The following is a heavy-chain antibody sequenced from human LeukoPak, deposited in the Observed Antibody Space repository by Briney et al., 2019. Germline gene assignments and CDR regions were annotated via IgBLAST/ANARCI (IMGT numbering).Heavy chain of an antibody. CDR3: ASHDFWSGYPDY. Sequence: PGGSLRLSCAASGFTFSSYSMNWVRQAPGKGLEWVSYISSSSSTRYYADSVKGRFTISRDNAKNSLYLQMNSLRAEHTAVSYCASHDFWSGYPDYWGQGTLVTVSS. CDR2: ISSSSSTR. D-gene: IGHD3-3*01. CDR1: GFTFSSYS. V-gene: IGHV3-48*01. J-gene: IGHJ4*02.